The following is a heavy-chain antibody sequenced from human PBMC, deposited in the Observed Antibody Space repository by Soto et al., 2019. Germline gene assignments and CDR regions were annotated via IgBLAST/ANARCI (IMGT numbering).Heavy chain of an antibody. V-gene: IGHV1-69*01. J-gene: IGHJ5*02. CDR2: IIPMYGPA. Sequence: QVPLVQSGAEVKKPGSSVTFSCKASGGTFSSYAIHWVRQAPGQGLEWMGGIIPMYGPAKYAQRFQGRVPITADESTTTVYRQLTSLTSQDTDVYYRARVTAMFRGVNDKWFDPWGHGTLVTVSS. CDR1: GGTFSSYA. CDR3: ARVTAMFRGVNDKWFDP. D-gene: IGHD3-10*01.